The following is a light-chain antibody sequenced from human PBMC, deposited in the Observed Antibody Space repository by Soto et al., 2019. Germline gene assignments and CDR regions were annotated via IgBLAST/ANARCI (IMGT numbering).Light chain of an antibody. Sequence: QPVLTQSPSASASLGASVKLTCTLSSGHSSYAIAWHQQQPEKGPRYLMKLNSDGSHSKGDGIPDRFSGSSSGAERYLTVSRLQSEDEADYYCQTWVTGIRWVFGGGTKLTVL. J-gene: IGLJ3*02. V-gene: IGLV4-69*01. CDR2: LNSDGSH. CDR1: SGHSSYA. CDR3: QTWVTGIRWV.